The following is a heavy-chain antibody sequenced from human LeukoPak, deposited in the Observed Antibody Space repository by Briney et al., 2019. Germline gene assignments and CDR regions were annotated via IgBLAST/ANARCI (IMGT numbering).Heavy chain of an antibody. Sequence: ASVKVSCKASAYTFTNYFVYWARQAPGQGLEWMGFINPSSGATSNAQKFQGRFTMTRDMSTSTVYMELSSLTSEDSAVYYCARASSSNAYGLDVWGQGTTVTVSS. J-gene: IGHJ6*02. CDR3: ARASSSNAYGLDV. V-gene: IGHV1-46*01. CDR2: INPSSGAT. D-gene: IGHD2-15*01. CDR1: AYTFTNYF.